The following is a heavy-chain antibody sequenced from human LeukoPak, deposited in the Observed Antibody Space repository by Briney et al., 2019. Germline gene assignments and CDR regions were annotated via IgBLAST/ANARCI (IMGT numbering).Heavy chain of an antibody. J-gene: IGHJ4*02. D-gene: IGHD2-15*01. V-gene: IGHV3-30*04. CDR3: ARAPVTSCRGAFCYPFDI. CDR2: ISYDGSNK. Sequence: SGGSLRLSCAASGFTFSSYAVHWVRQAPGKGLEWVAVISYDGSNKYYADSVKGRFTISRDNSKNTLYLEMNSLRADDAAVYYCARAPVTSCRGAFCYPFDIWGQGTLVTVSS. CDR1: GFTFSSYA.